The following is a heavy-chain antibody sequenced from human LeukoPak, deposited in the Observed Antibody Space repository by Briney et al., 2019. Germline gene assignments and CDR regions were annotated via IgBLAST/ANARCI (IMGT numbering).Heavy chain of an antibody. V-gene: IGHV4-39*01. CDR1: GGSTSSYY. J-gene: IGHJ5*02. CDR2: IYYSGST. Sequence: PSETLSLTCTVSGGSTSSYYWDWIRQPPGKGLEWIGSIYYSGSTYYNPSLKSRVTIFVDTSKNQFSLKLSSVTAADTAVYYCARRRSGLNWFDPWGQGTLVTVSS. CDR3: ARRRSGLNWFDP.